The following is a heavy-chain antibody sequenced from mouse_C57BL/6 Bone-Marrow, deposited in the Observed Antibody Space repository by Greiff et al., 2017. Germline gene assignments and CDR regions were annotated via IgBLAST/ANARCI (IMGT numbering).Heavy chain of an antibody. CDR2: IHPNSGST. D-gene: IGHD2-2*01. V-gene: IGHV1-64*01. CDR3: AREGLRHYFDY. Sequence: QVQLQQPGAELVKPGASVKLSCKASGYTFTSYWMHWVKQRPGQGLEWIGMIHPNSGSTNYNEKFKSKATLTVDKSSSTAYMQLSSLTSEDSAVYYCAREGLRHYFDYWGQGTTLTVSS. J-gene: IGHJ2*01. CDR1: GYTFTSYW.